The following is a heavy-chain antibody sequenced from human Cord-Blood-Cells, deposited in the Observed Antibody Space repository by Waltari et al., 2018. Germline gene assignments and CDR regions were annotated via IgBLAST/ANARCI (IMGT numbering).Heavy chain of an antibody. CDR3: ANSEY. CDR2: FYYSGST. J-gene: IGHJ4*02. Sequence: QLQLQESGPGLVKPSETLSLTCTVSGGSISSSSYYWGWIRQPPGKGLEWIGSFYYSGSTSYNPSHTSRVTIYVDTPQNQFPLTLSTVTSADTAVYYCANSEYWRQGTLVTVSS. V-gene: IGHV4-39*01. CDR1: GGSISSSSYY.